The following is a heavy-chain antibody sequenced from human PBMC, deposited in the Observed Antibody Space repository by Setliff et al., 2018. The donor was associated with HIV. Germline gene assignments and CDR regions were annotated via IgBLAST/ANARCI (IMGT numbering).Heavy chain of an antibody. D-gene: IGHD2-15*01. V-gene: IGHV3-30*07. J-gene: IGHJ6*03. CDR2: ISYDGSNK. CDR3: ARVVGVAPYYYMDV. CDR1: GFTFSSYA. Sequence: PGGSLRLSCAASGFTFSSYAMHWVRQAPGKGLEWVAVISYDGSNKYYADSVKGRFTISRDTSKDTLYLQMNSLRAEDTAVYYCARVVGVAPYYYMDVWGKGTTVTVSS.